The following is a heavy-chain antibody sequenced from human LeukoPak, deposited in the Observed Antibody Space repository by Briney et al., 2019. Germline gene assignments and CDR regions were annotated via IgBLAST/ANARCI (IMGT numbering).Heavy chain of an antibody. CDR1: GGTFSSYA. D-gene: IGHD6-13*01. J-gene: IGHJ4*02. CDR2: IIPIFGTA. Sequence: SVKVSCKVSGGTFSSYAISWVRQAPGQGLEWMGGIIPIFGTANYAQKFQGRVTITADESTSTAYMELSSLRSEDTAVYYCAREAAALYYFDYWGQGTLVTVSS. CDR3: AREAAALYYFDY. V-gene: IGHV1-69*13.